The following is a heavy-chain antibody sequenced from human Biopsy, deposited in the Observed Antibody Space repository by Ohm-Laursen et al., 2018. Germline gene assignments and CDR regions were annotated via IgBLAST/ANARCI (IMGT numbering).Heavy chain of an antibody. CDR1: GATFNKYG. CDR2: IIPIVDIG. D-gene: IGHD3-10*01. Sequence: GASVKVSCKASGATFNKYGIFWVRQAPGQGLEWMGRIIPIVDIGNYAQRFQGRVTMTADKSTSTAYLDLSSLISEDTAVYYCARGGSGSGYYGMDVWGQGTTVTVSS. J-gene: IGHJ6*02. CDR3: ARGGSGSGYYGMDV. V-gene: IGHV1-69*04.